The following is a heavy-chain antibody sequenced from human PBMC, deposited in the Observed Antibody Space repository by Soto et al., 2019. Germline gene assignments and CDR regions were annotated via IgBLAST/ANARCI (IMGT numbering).Heavy chain of an antibody. Sequence: QVQLVESGGGVVQPGRSLRLSCAASGFSFSYYAMHWVRQAPGKGLEWVAVIAYDAGKKYYADSVKGRFTISRDNSKNTLYLQMNSLRDEDTAVYYCASPYCSGGSCYLTEYFQHWGQGTLVTVPS. V-gene: IGHV3-30*03. CDR3: ASPYCSGGSCYLTEYFQH. J-gene: IGHJ1*01. CDR1: GFSFSYYA. CDR2: IAYDAGKK. D-gene: IGHD2-15*01.